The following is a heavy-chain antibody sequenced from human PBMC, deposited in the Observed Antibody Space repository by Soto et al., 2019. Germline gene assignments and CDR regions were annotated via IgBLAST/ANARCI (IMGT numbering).Heavy chain of an antibody. J-gene: IGHJ4*02. CDR3: AKTSGWSPLARFDY. CDR1: GFTFSSYG. D-gene: IGHD6-19*01. V-gene: IGHV3-30*18. CDR2: ISYDGSNK. Sequence: QVQLVESGGGVVQPGRSLRLSCAASGFTFSSYGMHWVRQAPGKGLEWVAVISYDGSNKYYADSVKGRFTISRDNSKSTLDLQMNSLRAEDTAVYYCAKTSGWSPLARFDYWGQGTLVTVSS.